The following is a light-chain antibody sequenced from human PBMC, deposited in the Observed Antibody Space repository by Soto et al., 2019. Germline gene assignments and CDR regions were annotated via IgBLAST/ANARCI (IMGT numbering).Light chain of an antibody. CDR2: DKN. V-gene: IGLV1-51*01. Sequence: QSVLTQPPSVSAAPGQKVTISCSGTSSNIGNNYVSWYQQLPGTAPKLLIFDKNQRPSGIPDRFSGSKSGTSATLVITGLQTGDEADYYCGTWDDSLSGAVFGGGTKLTVL. CDR1: SSNIGNNY. J-gene: IGLJ3*02. CDR3: GTWDDSLSGAV.